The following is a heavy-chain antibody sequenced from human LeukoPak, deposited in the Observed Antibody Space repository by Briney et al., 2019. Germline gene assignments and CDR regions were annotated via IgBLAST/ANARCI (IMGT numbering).Heavy chain of an antibody. CDR2: IRIDGSDT. V-gene: IGHV3-74*01. Sequence: PGGSLRLSCEVSGFDVSGYWMHWVRQAPGKGLEWVSLIRIDGSDTSHADSVGGRFTTSRDSAKNAVYLQMDSLRVEDTAIYYCASDRGEATPLDPWGQGALVTVSS. CDR3: ASDRGEATPLDP. CDR1: GFDVSGYW. J-gene: IGHJ5*02.